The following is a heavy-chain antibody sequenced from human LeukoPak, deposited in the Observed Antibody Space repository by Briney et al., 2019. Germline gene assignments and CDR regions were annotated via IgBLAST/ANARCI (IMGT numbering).Heavy chain of an antibody. D-gene: IGHD6-19*01. CDR1: GGTFSSYA. CDR2: IIPIFGTA. V-gene: IGHV1-69*13. CDR3: ARGSPHWGPVAPREEYFDL. Sequence: SVKVSCKASGGTFSSYAISWVRQAPGQGLEWMGGIIPIFGTANYAQKFQGRVTITADESTSTAYMELSSLRSEDTAVYYCARGSPHWGPVAPREEYFDLWGRGTLVTDSS. J-gene: IGHJ2*01.